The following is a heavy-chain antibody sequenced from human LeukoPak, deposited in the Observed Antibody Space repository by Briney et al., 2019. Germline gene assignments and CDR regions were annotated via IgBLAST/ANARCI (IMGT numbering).Heavy chain of an antibody. V-gene: IGHV3-48*01. Sequence: GGSLRLSCAASGFAFSSYSMNWVRQAPGKGLEWVSYISSSSSTIYYADSVKGRFTISRDNAKNSLYLQMNSLRAEDTAVYYRARDPTLDGDADWGQGTLVTVSS. D-gene: IGHD4-17*01. CDR3: ARDPTLDGDAD. CDR1: GFAFSSYS. CDR2: ISSSSSTI. J-gene: IGHJ4*02.